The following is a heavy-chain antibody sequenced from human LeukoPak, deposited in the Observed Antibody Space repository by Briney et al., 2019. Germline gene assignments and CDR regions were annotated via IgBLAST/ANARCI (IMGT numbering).Heavy chain of an antibody. CDR2: ISAYNGNT. CDR1: GYTFTSYG. CDR3: ARDYGSGSFAFDI. J-gene: IGHJ3*02. Sequence: ASVKVSRKASGYTFTSYGISWVRQAPGQGLEWMGWISAYNGNTNYAQKFQGRVTMATDTSTSTAYMELRSLRSDDTAVYYCARDYGSGSFAFDIWGQGTMVTVSS. D-gene: IGHD3-10*01. V-gene: IGHV1-18*01.